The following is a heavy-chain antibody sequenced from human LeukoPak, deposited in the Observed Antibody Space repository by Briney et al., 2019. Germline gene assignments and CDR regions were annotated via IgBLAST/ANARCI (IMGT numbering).Heavy chain of an antibody. CDR2: ISGSGGST. V-gene: IGHV3-23*01. D-gene: IGHD6-13*01. CDR1: GFIFSICA. CDR3: AKDSNSWSVYDY. Sequence: PGGSLRLSCTVSGFIFSICAMIWVRQAPGKGLEWVSGISGSGGSTYYADSVKGRFTISRDNSKNTLYLQMNSLRAEDTAVYYCAKDSNSWSVYDYWGQGTLVTVSS. J-gene: IGHJ4*02.